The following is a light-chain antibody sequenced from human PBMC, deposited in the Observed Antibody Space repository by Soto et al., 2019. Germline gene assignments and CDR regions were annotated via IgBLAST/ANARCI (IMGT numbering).Light chain of an antibody. V-gene: IGKV3-20*01. J-gene: IGKJ1*01. CDR3: QQFGTSPKT. CDR2: GAS. CDR1: QSVTRRY. Sequence: VLTQSPATLSLSPGERATLSCRASQSVTRRYLAWYRQKHGQAPRLVIYGASSRATGIPDRFSGSGSGTDGTITISRLEPEDVEVYYCQQFGTSPKTFGQGTKVDIK.